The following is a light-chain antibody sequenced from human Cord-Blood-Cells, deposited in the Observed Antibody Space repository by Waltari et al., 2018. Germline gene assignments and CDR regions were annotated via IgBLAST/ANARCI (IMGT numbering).Light chain of an antibody. CDR1: QSVSSSY. J-gene: IGKJ2*01. CDR3: QQYGSSYT. V-gene: IGKV3-20*01. Sequence: EILLTQSPRTLSLSPGERATLSCRASQSVSSSYFAWYQQKPGQAHTLLPHGASSRSTGIPDRFSGSGSGTDFTLTISRLEPEDFAVYYCQQYGSSYTFGQGTKLEIK. CDR2: GAS.